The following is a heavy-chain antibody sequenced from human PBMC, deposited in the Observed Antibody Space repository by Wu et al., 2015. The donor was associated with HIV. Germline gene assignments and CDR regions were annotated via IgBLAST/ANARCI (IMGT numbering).Heavy chain of an antibody. CDR3: ARRLPTRWIHLLVFVLII. J-gene: IGHJ3*02. Sequence: QVQLVQSGAEVKKPGASVKVSCKASGYTFTGYYMHWVRQAPGQGLEWMGWINPNSGVTNYAQKFQGRVIMTRDTSISTGYMEVSRLRSDDTAVYYCARRLPTRWIHLLVFVLIIWGQGTMVTVSS. V-gene: IGHV1-2*02. CDR1: GYTFTGYY. D-gene: IGHD5-24*01. CDR2: INPNSGVT.